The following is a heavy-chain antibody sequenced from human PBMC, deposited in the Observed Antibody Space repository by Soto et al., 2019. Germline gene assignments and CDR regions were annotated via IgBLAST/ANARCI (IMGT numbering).Heavy chain of an antibody. CDR2: ISAYNGNT. D-gene: IGHD1-26*01. CDR3: AREGSRPYYYYGMDV. J-gene: IGHJ6*02. Sequence: QVQLVQSGAEVKKPGASVKVSCKASGYTFTSYGFSWVRQAPGQGLEWMGWISAYNGNTNYAQKLKGRVTMTTDTSTSTAYMELRSLSSDDTAVYYCAREGSRPYYYYGMDVWGQGTTVTVSS. V-gene: IGHV1-18*01. CDR1: GYTFTSYG.